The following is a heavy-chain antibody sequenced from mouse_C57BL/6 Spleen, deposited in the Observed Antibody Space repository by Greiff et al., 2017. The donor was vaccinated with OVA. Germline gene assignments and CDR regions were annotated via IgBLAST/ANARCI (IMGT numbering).Heavy chain of an antibody. CDR1: GHAFSSYW. Sequence: VQLKESGAELVKPGASVKISCKASGHAFSSYWMNWVKQRPGKGLEWIGQIYPGDGDTNYNGKFKGKATLTADKSSSTAYMQLSSLTSEDSAVYFCARSTYGSSPYYAMDYWGQGTSVTVSS. CDR2: IYPGDGDT. J-gene: IGHJ4*01. CDR3: ARSTYGSSPYYAMDY. D-gene: IGHD1-1*01. V-gene: IGHV1-80*01.